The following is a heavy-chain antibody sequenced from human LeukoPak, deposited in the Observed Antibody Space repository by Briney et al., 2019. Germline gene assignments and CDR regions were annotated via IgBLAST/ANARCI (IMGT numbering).Heavy chain of an antibody. D-gene: IGHD3-22*01. J-gene: IGHJ3*02. CDR1: GGSFSGYY. Sequence: SETLSLTCAVYGGSFSGYYWSWLRQPPGKGLEWLGEINHSGSTNYNPSLKSRVTISVDTSKNQFSLKLSSVTAADTAVYYCARDYYDSSGHLAHDAFDIWGQGTMVTVSS. CDR3: ARDYYDSSGHLAHDAFDI. CDR2: INHSGST. V-gene: IGHV4-34*01.